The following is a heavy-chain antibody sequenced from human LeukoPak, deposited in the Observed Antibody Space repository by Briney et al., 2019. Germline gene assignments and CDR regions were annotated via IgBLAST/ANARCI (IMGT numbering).Heavy chain of an antibody. J-gene: IGHJ5*02. Sequence: SETLSLTCTVSGGSINGYYWSWLRQPAGKGLEWIGRVYNSESINYNPSLKSRVTMSIDTSKNQFSPKLNSVTAADTAVYYCARDRSSSYTRDWFDPWGQGALVTVSS. V-gene: IGHV4-4*07. CDR1: GGSINGYY. D-gene: IGHD6-13*01. CDR3: ARDRSSSYTRDWFDP. CDR2: VYNSESI.